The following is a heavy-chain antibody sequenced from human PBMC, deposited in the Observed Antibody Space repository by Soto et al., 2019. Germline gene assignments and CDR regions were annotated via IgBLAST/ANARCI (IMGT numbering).Heavy chain of an antibody. D-gene: IGHD4-4*01. Sequence: PSETLSLPCTASGGSISSSSYYWGWIRQPPGKGLEWIGSIYYSGSTYYNPSLKSRVTISVDTSKNQFPLKLSSVTAADTAVYYCATNYAYYYYYGMDVWGQGTTVTVSS. CDR3: ATNYAYYYYYGMDV. CDR1: GGSISSSSYY. CDR2: IYYSGST. V-gene: IGHV4-39*01. J-gene: IGHJ6*02.